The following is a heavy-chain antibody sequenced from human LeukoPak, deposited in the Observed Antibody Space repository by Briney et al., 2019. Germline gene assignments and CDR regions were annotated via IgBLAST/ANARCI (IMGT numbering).Heavy chain of an antibody. CDR1: GGSISSGSYY. Sequence: PSQTLSLTCTVSGGSISSGSYYWSWIRQPAGKGLEWIGRIYTSGSTNYNPSLKSRVTISVDTSKNQFSLKLSSVTAADTAVYYCARHLLSSGYEKTHYYYYYYMDVWGKGTTVTISS. V-gene: IGHV4-61*02. CDR2: IYTSGST. D-gene: IGHD5-12*01. J-gene: IGHJ6*03. CDR3: ARHLLSSGYEKTHYYYYYYMDV.